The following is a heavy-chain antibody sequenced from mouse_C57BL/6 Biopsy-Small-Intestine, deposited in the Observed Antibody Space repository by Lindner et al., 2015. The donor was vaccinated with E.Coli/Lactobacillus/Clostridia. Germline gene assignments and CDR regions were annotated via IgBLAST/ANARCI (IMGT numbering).Heavy chain of an antibody. J-gene: IGHJ1*01. D-gene: IGHD1-1*01. CDR2: INPSGVTT. CDR1: GYTFTSYS. CDR3: SRQIPDIEVVPGAIRGLDV. V-gene: IGHV1S22*01. Sequence: SVKVSCKASGYTFTSYSIHWVRQAPGQGLEWMGVINPSGVTTRYAQRFQGRVTMNRNSSTSTVYMELNSLRSEDTAVYYCSRQIPDIEVVPGAIRGLDVWGQGTTVTVSS.